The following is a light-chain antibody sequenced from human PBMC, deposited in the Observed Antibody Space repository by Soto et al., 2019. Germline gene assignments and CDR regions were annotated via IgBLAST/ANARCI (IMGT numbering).Light chain of an antibody. V-gene: IGKV1-27*01. Sequence: DIQMTQSPSSLSASVGDRVTITCRASQVISNYLAWYQQKPGKVPKLLIYAASTLQSGVPSRFSGSGSGTDFTLTISSLQPEDVATYYCQKYNSAPQLTFGGGTKVEIK. CDR1: QVISNY. J-gene: IGKJ4*01. CDR2: AAS. CDR3: QKYNSAPQLT.